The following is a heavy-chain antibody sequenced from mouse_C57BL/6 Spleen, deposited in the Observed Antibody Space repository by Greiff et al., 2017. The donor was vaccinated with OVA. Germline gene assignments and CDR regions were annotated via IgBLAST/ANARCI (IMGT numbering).Heavy chain of an antibody. CDR3: ARDRGCPDYYGSSLWYFDV. Sequence: EVKLMESEGGLVQPGSSMKLSCTASGFTFSDYYMAWVRQVPEKGLEWVANINYDGSSTYYLDSLKSRFIFSRDNAKNILYLQMSSLTSEDTATYYCARDRGCPDYYGSSLWYFDVWGTGTTVTVSS. J-gene: IGHJ1*03. CDR2: INYDGSST. D-gene: IGHD1-1*01. CDR1: GFTFSDYY. V-gene: IGHV5-16*01.